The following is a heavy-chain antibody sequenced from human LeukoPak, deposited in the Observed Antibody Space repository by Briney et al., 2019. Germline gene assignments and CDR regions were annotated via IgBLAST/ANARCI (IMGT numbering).Heavy chain of an antibody. CDR2: ISWNSGSI. D-gene: IGHD3-22*01. CDR1: GFTFDDYA. CDR3: ARDHYDSSGYYHLFDY. Sequence: GGSLRLSCAASGFTFDDYAMHWVRQAPGKGLEWVSGISWNSGSIGYADSVKGRFTISRDNAKNSLYLQMNSLRAEDTAVYYCARDHYDSSGYYHLFDYWGQGTLVTVSS. V-gene: IGHV3-9*01. J-gene: IGHJ4*02.